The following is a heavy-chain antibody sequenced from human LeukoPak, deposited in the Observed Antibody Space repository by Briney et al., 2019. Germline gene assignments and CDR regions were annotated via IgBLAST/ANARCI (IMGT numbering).Heavy chain of an antibody. CDR2: IHYSGST. Sequence: SETLSLTCTVSGVSISTDYWTWVRQPPGKRLEWIGYIHYSGSTTYNPSLQSRVTITIDTSKNQFSLRLTSVTSADTAVYYCARDAGATAYWGQGALATVSS. CDR3: ARDAGATAY. D-gene: IGHD4/OR15-4a*01. V-gene: IGHV4-59*01. CDR1: GVSISTDY. J-gene: IGHJ4*02.